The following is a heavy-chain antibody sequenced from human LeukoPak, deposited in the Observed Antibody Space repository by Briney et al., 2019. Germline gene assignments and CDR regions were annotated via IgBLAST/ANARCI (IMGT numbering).Heavy chain of an antibody. CDR2: ISASDGTT. V-gene: IGHV1-18*01. Sequence: ASVTVSCKASSYSFSIYGITWARQAPGQGLEYLGWISASDGTTDYAQKVQDRVTMTTDTSTSTAYLELRSLRSEDTAVYYCARCGAAVTTHFSHWGQGTLVTVSS. D-gene: IGHD4-17*01. J-gene: IGHJ4*02. CDR3: ARCGAAVTTHFSH. CDR1: SYSFSIYG.